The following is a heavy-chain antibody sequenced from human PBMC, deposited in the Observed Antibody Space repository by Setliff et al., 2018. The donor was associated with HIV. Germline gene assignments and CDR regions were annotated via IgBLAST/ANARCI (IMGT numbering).Heavy chain of an antibody. CDR3: AKDNNYYDSSSYMYWFDP. J-gene: IGHJ5*02. V-gene: IGHV3-30*02. CDR1: GFTFSSYG. CDR2: IRYDGSNK. D-gene: IGHD3-22*01. Sequence: PGGSLRLSCAASGFTFSSYGMHWVRQAPGKGLEWVAFIRYDGSNKYYADSVKGRITISRDNSKNTLYLQMNSLRAEDTAAYYCAKDNNYYDSSSYMYWFDPWGQGTLVTVSS.